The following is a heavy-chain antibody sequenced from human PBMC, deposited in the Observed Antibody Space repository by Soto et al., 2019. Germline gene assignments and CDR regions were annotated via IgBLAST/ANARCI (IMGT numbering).Heavy chain of an antibody. Sequence: EVRLVESGGGLVQPGVSLRLSCAASGFSFSSYEMNWVRQAPGKGLEWVAHITSSSDTIYYADSVKGRFTISRDNAKNSLYLQMNSLRVEDTAVYYCARDVEMATVGEGPIDYWGQGTLVTVSS. J-gene: IGHJ4*02. CDR1: GFSFSSYE. CDR2: ITSSSDTI. D-gene: IGHD3-10*01. V-gene: IGHV3-48*03. CDR3: ARDVEMATVGEGPIDY.